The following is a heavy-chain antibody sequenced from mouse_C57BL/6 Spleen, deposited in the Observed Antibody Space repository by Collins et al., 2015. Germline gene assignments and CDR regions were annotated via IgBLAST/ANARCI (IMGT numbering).Heavy chain of an antibody. CDR1: GFTFSSYG. Sequence: EVQLVESGGDLVKPGGSLKLSCAASGFTFSSYGMSWVRQTPDKRLEWVATISSGGSYTYYPDSVKGRFTISRDNAKNTLYLQMSSLKSEDTAMYYCARHGDSSGYVDYWGQGTTLTVSS. CDR2: ISSGGSYT. CDR3: ARHGDSSGYVDY. V-gene: IGHV5-6*01. J-gene: IGHJ2*01. D-gene: IGHD3-2*01.